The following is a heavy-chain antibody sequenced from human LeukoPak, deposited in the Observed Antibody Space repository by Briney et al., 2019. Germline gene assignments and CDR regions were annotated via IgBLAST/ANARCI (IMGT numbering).Heavy chain of an antibody. CDR3: ARITHYDLWTRYKTGFDY. Sequence: GASVKVSCKASGYTFTSYGISWVRQAPGQGLEWMGWISAYNGNTNYAQKLQGRVTMTTDTSTSTAYMELRSLRSDDTAVYYCARITHYDLWTRYKTGFDYWGQGTLVTVSS. CDR1: GYTFTSYG. D-gene: IGHD3-3*01. V-gene: IGHV1-18*01. CDR2: ISAYNGNT. J-gene: IGHJ4*02.